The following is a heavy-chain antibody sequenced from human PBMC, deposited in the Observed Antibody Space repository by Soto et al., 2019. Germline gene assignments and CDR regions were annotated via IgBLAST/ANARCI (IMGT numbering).Heavy chain of an antibody. V-gene: IGHV6-1*01. CDR1: GDSVSSDITS. Sequence: QGQLQQSGPGLVKPSQTLSLTCAISGDSVSSDITSWNWIRQSPSRGLEWLGRTYYRSKWFHDNGASVKRRITINPDTAKHQFSLELNSMPPEDVAVYYCERGDAVDAWGQGTVVTVSS. CDR3: ERGDAVDA. CDR2: TYYRSKWFH. J-gene: IGHJ3*01.